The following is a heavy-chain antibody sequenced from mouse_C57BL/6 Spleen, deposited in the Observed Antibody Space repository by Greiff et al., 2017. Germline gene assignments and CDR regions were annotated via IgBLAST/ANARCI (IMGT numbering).Heavy chain of an antibody. CDR1: GYTFTSYW. V-gene: IGHV1-55*01. D-gene: IGHD2-1*01. J-gene: IGHJ2*01. CDR2: IYPGSGST. Sequence: QVQLQQSGAELVKPGASVKMSCKASGYTFTSYWITWVKQRPGQGLEWIGDIYPGSGSTNYNEKFKSKATLTVDTSSSTAYMQLSSLTSEDSAVYYCARRIYYGNYVDYWGQGTTLTVSS. CDR3: ARRIYYGNYVDY.